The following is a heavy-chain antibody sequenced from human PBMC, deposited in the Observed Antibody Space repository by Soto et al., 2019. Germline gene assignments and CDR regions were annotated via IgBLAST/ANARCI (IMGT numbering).Heavy chain of an antibody. CDR3: ARHAVHSSGFTGY. J-gene: IGHJ4*02. Sequence: SETLSLTCTVSVGSISSSYYWGWIRQPPGKGLEWIGSIYYSGSTYYNPSLKSRVTISVDTSKNQFSLKLSSVTAADTAVYYCARHAVHSSGFTGYWGQGTLVTVSS. CDR2: IYYSGST. D-gene: IGHD6-19*01. V-gene: IGHV4-39*01. CDR1: VGSISSSYY.